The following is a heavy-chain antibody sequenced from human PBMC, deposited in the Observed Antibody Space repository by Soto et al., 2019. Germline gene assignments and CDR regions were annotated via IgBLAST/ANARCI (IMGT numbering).Heavy chain of an antibody. Sequence: WGALRLSRAAPWFTLSTKYNSWVRQAPGKGLEWVSVIYSGGSTFYADSVRGRFTISRDNSKNTVNLQMNSLRAEDTAVYYCARDPWAADYWGQGTLVTVSS. CDR2: IYSGGST. V-gene: IGHV3-66*01. CDR1: WFTLSTKY. D-gene: IGHD3-16*01. J-gene: IGHJ4*02. CDR3: ARDPWAADY.